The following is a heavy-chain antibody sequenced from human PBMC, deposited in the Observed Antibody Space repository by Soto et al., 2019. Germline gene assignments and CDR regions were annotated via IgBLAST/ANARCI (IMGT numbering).Heavy chain of an antibody. CDR3: ARHWFGPFCGEHRYFDY. CDR1: GGSISSSSYY. J-gene: IGHJ4*02. V-gene: IGHV4-39*01. CDR2: IYYSGST. Sequence: PETLSLTCTVSGGSISSSSYYWGWIRQPPGKGLEWIGSIYYSGSTYYNPSLKSRVTISVDTSKNQFSLKLSSVTAADTVVYYCARHWFGPFCGEHRYFDYRDQATLLTLSS. D-gene: IGHD3-10*01.